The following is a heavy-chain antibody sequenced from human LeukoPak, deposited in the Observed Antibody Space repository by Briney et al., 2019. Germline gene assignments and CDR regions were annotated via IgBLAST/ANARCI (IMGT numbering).Heavy chain of an antibody. Sequence: ASVKVSCKASGYTSTSYAMNWVRQAPGQGLEWMGWINTNTGNPTYAQGFTGRFVFSLDTSVSTAYLQISSLKAEDTAVYYCASSTYYYDLTRDAFDIWGQGTMVTVSS. D-gene: IGHD3-22*01. V-gene: IGHV7-4-1*02. CDR3: ASSTYYYDLTRDAFDI. CDR1: GYTSTSYA. J-gene: IGHJ3*02. CDR2: INTNTGNP.